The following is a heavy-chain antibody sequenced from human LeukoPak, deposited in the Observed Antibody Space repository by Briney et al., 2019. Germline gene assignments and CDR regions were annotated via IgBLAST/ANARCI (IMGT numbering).Heavy chain of an antibody. CDR1: GFTFSNYW. J-gene: IGHJ4*02. D-gene: IGHD3-16*01. CDR3: VREYVWRTPNPDY. V-gene: IGHV3-7*01. CDR2: IKEDGREK. Sequence: GGSLRLPCAASGFTFSNYWMSWIRQTPGKGLQWLGNIKEDGREKYYLDSVKGRITISRDNAKNSLFLQMTSLRAEDTGVYYCVREYVWRTPNPDYWGQGALVSVSS.